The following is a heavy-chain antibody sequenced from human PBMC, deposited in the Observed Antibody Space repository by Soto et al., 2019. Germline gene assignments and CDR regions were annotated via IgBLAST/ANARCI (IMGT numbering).Heavy chain of an antibody. CDR1: GDTFSNYA. CDR3: ERDYLPGDYLDY. J-gene: IGHJ4*02. CDR2: IIPMYGST. D-gene: IGHD3-10*01. Sequence: QVQLVQSGAEVKKPGSSVKVSCKTSGDTFSNYAISWVRQAPGQGLEWMGGIIPMYGSTNYVQKFRGRVTITADKSTSTEYMEMSSLRSEDTAMYYCERDYLPGDYLDYWGQGTLVTVSS. V-gene: IGHV1-69*06.